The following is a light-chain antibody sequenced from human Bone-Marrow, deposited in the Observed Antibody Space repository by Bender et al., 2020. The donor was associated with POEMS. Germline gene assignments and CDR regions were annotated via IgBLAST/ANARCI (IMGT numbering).Light chain of an antibody. Sequence: SYGLTQPPSVSVSPGHTANITCSGDQLGDQYASWYQLKPGQSPVLVIYEENKRPSGIPERFSGSNSGNIATVTCSGTQALDATGYDWQAWETSSVVFGGGTKLTV. CDR3: QAWETSSVV. CDR1: QLGDQY. CDR2: EEN. J-gene: IGLJ2*01. V-gene: IGLV3-1*01.